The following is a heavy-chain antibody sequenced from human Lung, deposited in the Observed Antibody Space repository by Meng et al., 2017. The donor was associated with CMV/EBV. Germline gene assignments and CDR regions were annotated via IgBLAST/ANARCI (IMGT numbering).Heavy chain of an antibody. CDR2: INSDGSST. J-gene: IGHJ6*02. Sequence: GESLKISCAASGFTFSSYWMHWVRQAPGKGLVWVSRINSDGSSTSYADSVKGRFTISRDNAKNTLYLQMNSLRAEDTAVYYCARDKVRYYDFWSGYGGKDVWGQGTTVTVSS. CDR1: GFTFSSYW. V-gene: IGHV3-74*01. CDR3: ARDKVRYYDFWSGYGGKDV. D-gene: IGHD3-3*01.